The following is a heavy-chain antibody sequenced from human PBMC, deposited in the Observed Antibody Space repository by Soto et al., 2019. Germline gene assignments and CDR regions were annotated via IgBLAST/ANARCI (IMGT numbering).Heavy chain of an antibody. CDR2: ISRSSANV. J-gene: IGHJ4*02. D-gene: IGHD5-12*01. Sequence: EVQLVESGGGLVKPGGSLRLSCAASGFSFSVYIMSWVRQAPGKGLEWVSSISRSSANVYYAESVRGRFTISRDNAKNSLFLQMNSLSVEDTAVYYCARGYGGFDPMGTRVDYWGQGSLVTVSS. CDR1: GFSFSVYI. V-gene: IGHV3-21*01. CDR3: ARGYGGFDPMGTRVDY.